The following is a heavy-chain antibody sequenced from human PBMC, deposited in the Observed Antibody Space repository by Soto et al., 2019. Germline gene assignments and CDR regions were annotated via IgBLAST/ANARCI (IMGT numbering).Heavy chain of an antibody. J-gene: IGHJ6*02. Sequence: SETLSLTCTVSGGSVSSGSYYWSWIRQPPGKGLEWIGYIYYSGSTNYNPSLKSRVTISVDTSKNQFSLKLSSVTAADTAVYYCAQTQYCSGGSCYLSYYYYGMDVWGQGTTVTVSS. D-gene: IGHD2-15*01. CDR2: IYYSGST. CDR3: AQTQYCSGGSCYLSYYYYGMDV. V-gene: IGHV4-61*01. CDR1: GGSVSSGSYY.